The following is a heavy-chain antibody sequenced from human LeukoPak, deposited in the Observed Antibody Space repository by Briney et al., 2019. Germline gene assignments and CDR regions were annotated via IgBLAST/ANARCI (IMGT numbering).Heavy chain of an antibody. Sequence: SETLSLTCTVSGGSISSGDYYWSWIRQPPGKGLEWIGYIYYSGSTYYNPSLKSRVTISVDTSKNQFSLKLSSVTAADTAVYYCARGGGIAVAGPDYWGRGTLVTVSS. D-gene: IGHD6-19*01. J-gene: IGHJ4*02. V-gene: IGHV4-30-4*01. CDR2: IYYSGST. CDR1: GGSISSGDYY. CDR3: ARGGGIAVAGPDY.